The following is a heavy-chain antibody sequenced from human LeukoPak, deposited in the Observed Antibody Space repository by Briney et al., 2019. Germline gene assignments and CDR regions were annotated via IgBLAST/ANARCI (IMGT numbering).Heavy chain of an antibody. CDR2: IYPGDSDT. Sequence: GASLQISCKGSGYRFTSYWIGWVRPLPGKGLEWMGIIYPGDSDTRYSPSFQGQVTISADKSISTAYLQWSSLKASDTAMYYCARDYYDSSGYYYGFDYWGQGTLVTVSS. J-gene: IGHJ4*02. V-gene: IGHV5-51*01. CDR1: GYRFTSYW. D-gene: IGHD3-22*01. CDR3: ARDYYDSSGYYYGFDY.